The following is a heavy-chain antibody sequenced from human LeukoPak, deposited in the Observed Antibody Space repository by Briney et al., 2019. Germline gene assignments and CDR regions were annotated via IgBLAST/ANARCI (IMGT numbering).Heavy chain of an antibody. CDR3: ARGRFDYYDSSGYYRPREYYYYYYYMDV. J-gene: IGHJ6*03. D-gene: IGHD3-22*01. CDR1: GGSISSYY. CDR2: IYYSGST. Sequence: SETLSLTCTVSGGSISSYYWSWIRQPPGKGLEWIGYIYYSGSTNYNPSLKSRVSISLDTSKNQFSLKLSSVTAADTAVYYCARGRFDYYDSSGYYRPREYYYYYYYMDVWGKGTTVTMSS. V-gene: IGHV4-59*01.